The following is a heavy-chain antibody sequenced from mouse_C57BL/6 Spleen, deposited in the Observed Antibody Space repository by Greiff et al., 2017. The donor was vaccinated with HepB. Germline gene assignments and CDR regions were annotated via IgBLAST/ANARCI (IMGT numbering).Heavy chain of an antibody. V-gene: IGHV1-61*01. J-gene: IGHJ4*01. CDR2: IYPSDSET. D-gene: IGHD2-1*01. CDR3: ASIYYGNSDAMDY. CDR1: GYTFTSYW. Sequence: QVQLQQPGAELVRPGSSVKLSCKASGYTFTSYWMDWVKQRPGQGLEWIGNIYPSDSETHYNQKFKDKATLTVDKSSSTAYMQLSSLTSEDSAVYYCASIYYGNSDAMDYWGEGTSVTVSS.